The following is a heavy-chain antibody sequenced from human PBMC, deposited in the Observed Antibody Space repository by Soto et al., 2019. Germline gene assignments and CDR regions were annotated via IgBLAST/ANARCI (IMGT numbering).Heavy chain of an antibody. Sequence: GGSLRLSCAASGSHFSNFGIHWVRQAPGTGREWVAVRWFDGGNEYYADFGKDRFSISRDNSKNTLYLQMNSLRADDTALYYCARDGPPDYYGSGSSLYYYYDMDVWGQGTTVTVYS. CDR1: GSHFSNFG. J-gene: IGHJ6*02. V-gene: IGHV3-33*01. CDR2: RWFDGGNE. CDR3: ARDGPPDYYGSGSSLYYYYDMDV. D-gene: IGHD3-10*01.